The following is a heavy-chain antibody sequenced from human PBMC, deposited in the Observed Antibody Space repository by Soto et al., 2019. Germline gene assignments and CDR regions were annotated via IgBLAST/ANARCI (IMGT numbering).Heavy chain of an antibody. CDR1: GYTFTSYY. V-gene: IGHV1-46*01. D-gene: IGHD5-12*01. Sequence: SCKASGYTFTSYYMHWVRQAPGQGLEWMGIINPSGGSTSYAQKFQGRVTMTRDTSTSTVYMKLSSVTAADTAVYYCARGYDTRGEDYWGQGTLVTVSS. CDR3: ARGYDTRGEDY. J-gene: IGHJ4*02. CDR2: INPSGGST.